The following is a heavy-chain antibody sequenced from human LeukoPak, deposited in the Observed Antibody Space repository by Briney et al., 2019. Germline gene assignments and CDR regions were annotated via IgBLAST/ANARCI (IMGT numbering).Heavy chain of an antibody. V-gene: IGHV3-23*01. CDR1: GFTFSSYE. J-gene: IGHJ4*02. CDR3: AKDFTYCGGGSCYSGLFDY. CDR2: ISGSAGST. Sequence: PGGSLRLSCAASGFTFSSYEMNWVRQAPGKGLEWVSAISGSAGSTYYADSVKGRFTISRDNSKDTLYLQMNSLRAEDTAVYYCAKDFTYCGGGSCYSGLFDYWGQGTLVTVSS. D-gene: IGHD2-15*01.